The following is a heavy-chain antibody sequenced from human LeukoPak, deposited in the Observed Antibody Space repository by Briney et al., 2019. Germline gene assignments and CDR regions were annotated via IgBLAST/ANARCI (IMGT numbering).Heavy chain of an antibody. CDR1: GYTFTKYV. CDR3: ASDSSGAYLSN. J-gene: IGHJ4*02. D-gene: IGHD1-26*01. Sequence: EASVKVSCKASGYTFTKYVMNWVRQAPGQGLEWMGYINTNTGNPTYAQGFTGRFVFSLDTSVSTAYLQISSLKAEDTAVYYCASDSSGAYLSNWGQGTLVIVSS. CDR2: INTNTGNP. V-gene: IGHV7-4-1*02.